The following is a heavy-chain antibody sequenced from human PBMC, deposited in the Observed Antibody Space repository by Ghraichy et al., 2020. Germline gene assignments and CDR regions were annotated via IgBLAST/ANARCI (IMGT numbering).Heavy chain of an antibody. CDR2: IRGSGSSI. V-gene: IGHV3-23*01. J-gene: IGHJ3*02. CDR3: AKDRDYYDSSGYYFNAFDI. D-gene: IGHD3-22*01. CDR1: AFTFSSYA. Sequence: GGSLRLSCAASAFTFSSYAMTWVRQAPGKGLEWVSTIRGSGSSIYYTDSVKGRFTISRDNSKNTLYLQMNSLRAEDTAVYYCAKDRDYYDSSGYYFNAFDIWGQGTLVTVSS.